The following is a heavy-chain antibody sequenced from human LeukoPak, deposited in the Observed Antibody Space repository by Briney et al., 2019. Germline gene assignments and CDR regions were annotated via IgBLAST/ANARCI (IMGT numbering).Heavy chain of an antibody. J-gene: IGHJ4*02. Sequence: PGGSLRLSCAASGFTFSNYCMNWVRQAPGKGLEWVSSISSSSSYIYYADSVKGRFTISRDNAKNSLYLQMNSLRAEDTAVYYCASVDTAMVTDYWGQGTLVTVSS. CDR1: GFTFSNYC. CDR3: ASVDTAMVTDY. CDR2: ISSSSSYI. V-gene: IGHV3-21*01. D-gene: IGHD5-18*01.